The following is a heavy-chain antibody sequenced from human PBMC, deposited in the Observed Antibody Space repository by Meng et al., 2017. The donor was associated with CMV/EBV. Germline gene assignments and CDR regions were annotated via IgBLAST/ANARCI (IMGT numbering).Heavy chain of an antibody. V-gene: IGHV1-69*05. CDR2: IIPIFGTA. CDR3: ARPRLTTRFYYYGMDV. D-gene: IGHD1-1*01. J-gene: IGHJ6*02. CDR1: GGTFSSYA. Sequence: SVKVSCKASGGTFSSYAISWVRQALGQGLEWMGGIIPIFGTANYAQKFQGRVTITTDESTSTAYMELSSLRSEDTAVYSCARPRLTTRFYYYGMDVWGQGTTVTVSS.